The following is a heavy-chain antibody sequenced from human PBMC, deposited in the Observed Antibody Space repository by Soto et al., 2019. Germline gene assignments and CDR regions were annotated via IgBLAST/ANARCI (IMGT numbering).Heavy chain of an antibody. J-gene: IGHJ4*02. CDR1: GGSFSGYY. V-gene: IGHV4-34*01. D-gene: IGHD2-2*02. CDR2: INHSGST. Sequence: SETLSLTCAVYGGSFSGYYWSWIRQPPGKGLEWIGEINHSGSTNYNPSLKSRVTISVDTSKNQFSLKLSSVTAADTAVYYCARGASLYCSSTSCYRWEQLVPRTYYFDYWGQGTLVTVSS. CDR3: ARGASLYCSSTSCYRWEQLVPRTYYFDY.